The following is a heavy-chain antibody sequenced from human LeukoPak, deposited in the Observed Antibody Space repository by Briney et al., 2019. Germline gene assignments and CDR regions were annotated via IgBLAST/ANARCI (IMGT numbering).Heavy chain of an antibody. Sequence: GGSLRLSCAASGFTFSSYWMTWVRQAPGKGLEWVANIKQDGNEKYYVDSVKGRFAISRDNPKNSLYLQMNSLRAEDTAVYYCARVRRSGGTCYFDYWGREPWSPSPQ. J-gene: IGHJ4*02. CDR2: IKQDGNEK. CDR3: ARVRRSGGTCYFDY. V-gene: IGHV3-7*05. CDR1: GFTFSSYW. D-gene: IGHD2-15*01.